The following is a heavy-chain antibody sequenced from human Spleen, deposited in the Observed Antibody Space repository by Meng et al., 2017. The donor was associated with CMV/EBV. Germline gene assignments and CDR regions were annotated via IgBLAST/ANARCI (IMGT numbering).Heavy chain of an antibody. D-gene: IGHD1-26*01. V-gene: IGHV4-61*01. CDR1: GGTVNSGSYH. J-gene: IGHJ4*02. CDR3: ASLIAGGSGRGY. CDR2: TGST. Sequence: LTCTVSGGTVNSGSYHWNWIRQPPGKGLEWIGQTGSTNYDPSLKSRVTIPVDTSKNQFSLKLSSVTAADTAVYYCASLIAGGSGRGYWGQGTLVTVSS.